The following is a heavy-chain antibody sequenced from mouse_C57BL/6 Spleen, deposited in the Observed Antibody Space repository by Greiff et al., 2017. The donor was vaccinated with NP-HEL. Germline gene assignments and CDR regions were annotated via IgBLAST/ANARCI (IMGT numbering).Heavy chain of an antibody. CDR3: ARGGPDY. Sequence: QVQLQQPGAELVRPGTSVKLSCKASGYTFTSYWMHWVKQRPGQGLEWIGVIDPSDSYTKYNQKFKGKATLTVDKSSSTAYMQLSSLTSDDSAVYYCARGGPDYWGQGTTLTVSS. CDR2: IDPSDSYT. CDR1: GYTFTSYW. J-gene: IGHJ2*01. V-gene: IGHV1-59*01.